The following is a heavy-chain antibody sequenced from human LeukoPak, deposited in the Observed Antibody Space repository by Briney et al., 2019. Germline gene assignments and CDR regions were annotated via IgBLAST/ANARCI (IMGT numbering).Heavy chain of an antibody. CDR2: FDPEDGET. V-gene: IGHV1-24*01. CDR3: AISRFRYYYGAFDI. CDR1: GYTLTELS. D-gene: IGHD3-10*01. Sequence: ASVKVPCKVSGYTLTELSMHWVRQAPGKGLGWMGGFDPEDGETIYAQKFQGRVTMTEDTSTDTAYMELSSLRSEDTAVYYCAISRFRYYYGAFDIWGQGTMVTVSS. J-gene: IGHJ3*02.